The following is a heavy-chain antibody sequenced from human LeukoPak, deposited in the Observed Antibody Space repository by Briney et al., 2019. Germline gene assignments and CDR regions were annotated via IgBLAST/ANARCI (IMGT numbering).Heavy chain of an antibody. CDR2: IYHSGST. CDR1: GGSISSSSYY. CDR3: ARARGIAVSEVAFDI. V-gene: IGHV4-39*07. J-gene: IGHJ3*02. D-gene: IGHD6-13*01. Sequence: SETLSLTCTVSGGSISSSSYYWGWIRQPPGKGLEWIGSIYHSGSTYYNPSLKSRVTISVDTSKNQFSLKLSSVTAADTAVYYCARARGIAVSEVAFDIWGQGTMVTVSS.